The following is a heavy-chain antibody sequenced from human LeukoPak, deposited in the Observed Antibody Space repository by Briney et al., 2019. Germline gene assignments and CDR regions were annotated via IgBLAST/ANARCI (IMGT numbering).Heavy chain of an antibody. CDR3: ARGLGVQLWAPVDY. V-gene: IGHV3-20*04. CDR1: VFTFDDYG. D-gene: IGHD5-18*01. Sequence: GGSLRLSCAASVFTFDDYGMSGGRHAPGGGVEWGSGMNLNGDTTDSADSVKGRFPISRDNAKNSLFLQMNSLRAEHTALYYCARGLGVQLWAPVDYWGQGTLVTVSS. J-gene: IGHJ4*02. CDR2: MNLNGDTT.